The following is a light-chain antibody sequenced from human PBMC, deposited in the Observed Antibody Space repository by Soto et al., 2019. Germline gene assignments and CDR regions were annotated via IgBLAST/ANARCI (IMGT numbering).Light chain of an antibody. V-gene: IGKV3-20*01. J-gene: IGKJ3*01. CDR1: QSVSSSY. CDR3: QQYAGSPPT. Sequence: ESVLTQSPGTLSLSPGETAILSCRASQSVSSSYLAWYQQKPGQAPRLLIYGGSSRATGIPDRFSGGGSGTDFTLTISSLEPEDFAVYLCQQYAGSPPTVGPGTKVDIQ. CDR2: GGS.